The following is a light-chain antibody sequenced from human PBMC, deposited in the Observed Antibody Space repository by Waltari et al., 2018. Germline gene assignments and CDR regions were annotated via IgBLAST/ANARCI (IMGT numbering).Light chain of an antibody. CDR2: EAS. V-gene: IGKV1-5*03. Sequence: DIQMTQPPSTLSASVGDRVAITCRASQSIPRLLAWYQQKPGKAPKLLIYEASISDSGVPSRFSGGGSGTDFTLTISSLQPDDFATYYCQHYDSSSATFGGGTKVEIK. CDR1: QSIPRL. CDR3: QHYDSSSAT. J-gene: IGKJ4*02.